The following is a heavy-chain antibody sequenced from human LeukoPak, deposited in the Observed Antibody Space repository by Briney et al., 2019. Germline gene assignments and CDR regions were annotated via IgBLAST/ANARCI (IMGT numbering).Heavy chain of an antibody. Sequence: SETLSLTCTVSGGSISSSSYYWGWIRQPPGKGLEWIGSIYYSGSTNYNPSLKSRVTISVDTSKNQFSLKLSSVTAADTAVYYCAIEYSSSPGAFDIWGQGTMVTVSS. J-gene: IGHJ3*02. D-gene: IGHD6-6*01. V-gene: IGHV4-39*07. CDR2: IYYSGST. CDR1: GGSISSSSYY. CDR3: AIEYSSSPGAFDI.